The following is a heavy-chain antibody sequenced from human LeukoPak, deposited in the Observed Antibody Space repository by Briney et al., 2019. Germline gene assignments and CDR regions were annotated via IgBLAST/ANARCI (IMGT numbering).Heavy chain of an antibody. CDR1: GGTFSSYA. CDR2: IIPIFGTA. J-gene: IGHJ4*02. Sequence: GASVTVSCQASGGTFSSYAISWVRQAPGQGREWMGGIIPIFGTANYAQKFQGRVTITADESTSTAYMELSSLRSEDTAVYYRARMGLLLPTFDYWGQGTLVTVSS. D-gene: IGHD2-15*01. CDR3: ARMGLLLPTFDY. V-gene: IGHV1-69*13.